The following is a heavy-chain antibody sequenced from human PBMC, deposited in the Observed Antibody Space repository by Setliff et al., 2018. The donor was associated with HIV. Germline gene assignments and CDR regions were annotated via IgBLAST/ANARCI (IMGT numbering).Heavy chain of an antibody. Sequence: SETLSLTCTVSGGTTSSHYWSWIRQPPGKGLEWIGYIYDSGSTNYNPSLKSRVTISVDTSKNQFSLKLSSVTAADTAVYYCARARDIAVAGYFDYWGQGTLVTVSS. CDR3: ARARDIAVAGYFDY. D-gene: IGHD6-19*01. V-gene: IGHV4-59*11. CDR2: IYDSGST. CDR1: GGTTSSHY. J-gene: IGHJ4*02.